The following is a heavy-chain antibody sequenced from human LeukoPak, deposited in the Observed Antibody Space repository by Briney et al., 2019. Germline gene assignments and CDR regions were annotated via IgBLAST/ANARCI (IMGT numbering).Heavy chain of an antibody. D-gene: IGHD4-17*01. Sequence: TSETLSLTCTVSGGSISSSSYCWGWIRQPPGKGLEWIGSIYYSGSTYYNPSLKSRVTISVDTSKNQFSLKLSSVTAADTAVYYCARHTVTTWGEYYFDYWGQGTLVTVSS. CDR1: GGSISSSSYC. J-gene: IGHJ4*02. CDR3: ARHTVTTWGEYYFDY. CDR2: IYYSGST. V-gene: IGHV4-39*01.